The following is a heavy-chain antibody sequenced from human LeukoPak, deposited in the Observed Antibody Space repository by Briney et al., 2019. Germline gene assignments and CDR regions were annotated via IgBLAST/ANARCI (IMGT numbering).Heavy chain of an antibody. Sequence: SQTLSLTCTVSGGSISSGDYYWSWIRQPPGKRLEWIGYIYYSGSTYYNPSLKSRVTISVDTSKNQFSLKLSSVTAADTAVYYCATLRVATPYYFDYWGQGTLVTVSS. CDR1: GGSISSGDYY. CDR3: ATLRVATPYYFDY. J-gene: IGHJ4*02. D-gene: IGHD5-12*01. CDR2: IYYSGST. V-gene: IGHV4-30-4*08.